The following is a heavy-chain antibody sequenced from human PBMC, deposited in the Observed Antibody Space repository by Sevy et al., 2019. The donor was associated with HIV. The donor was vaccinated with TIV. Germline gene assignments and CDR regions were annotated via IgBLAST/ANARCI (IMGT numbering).Heavy chain of an antibody. CDR2: IKQDGSVK. V-gene: IGHV3-7*01. CDR1: GFAFSTQW. J-gene: IGHJ4*02. CDR3: ARDQGWFDY. D-gene: IGHD2-15*01. Sequence: GGSLRLSCEASGFAFSTQWMSWVRQVPGKGLEWVANIKQDGSVKHYVESVRGRLTISRDNAKNSLYLQINSLRADDTAVYYCARDQGWFDYWGQGTVVTVSS.